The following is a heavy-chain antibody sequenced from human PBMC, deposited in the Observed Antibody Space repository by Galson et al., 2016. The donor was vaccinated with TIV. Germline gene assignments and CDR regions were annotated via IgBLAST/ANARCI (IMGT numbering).Heavy chain of an antibody. CDR1: GFSFGDYA. CDR2: ISWNRGNI. J-gene: IGHJ6*02. V-gene: IGHV3-9*01. Sequence: SLRLSCAASGFSFGDYAMHWVRQAPGKGLEWVSGISWNRGNIAYAESVKGRFTITRDNAKNSLYLQMNSLRVEDTALYYCAKDIPRGCDNANCYVYSVDYCGFEGWGLGTTVTVSS. D-gene: IGHD2-2*01. CDR3: AKDIPRGCDNANCYVYSVDYCGFEG.